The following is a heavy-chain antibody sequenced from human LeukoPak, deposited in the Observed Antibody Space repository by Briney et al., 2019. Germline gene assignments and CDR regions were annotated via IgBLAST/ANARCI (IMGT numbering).Heavy chain of an antibody. D-gene: IGHD5-12*01. CDR2: IFHSGNT. Sequence: PSETLSLTCTVSGGSISTYYWSWIRQPPGKGLEWIGFIFHSGNTNYNPSLKGRVTISVDTPKNQLSLKLSSVTAADTAVYYCARVGLRQTAWLDPWGQGIPVTVSS. CDR1: GGSISTYY. J-gene: IGHJ5*02. CDR3: ARVGLRQTAWLDP. V-gene: IGHV4-59*12.